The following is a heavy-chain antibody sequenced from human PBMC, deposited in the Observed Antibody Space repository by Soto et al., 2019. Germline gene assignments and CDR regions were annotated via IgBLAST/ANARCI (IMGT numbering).Heavy chain of an antibody. J-gene: IGHJ6*02. CDR3: ARWGSGWSYYYYGMDV. CDR1: GGSISSGDYY. Sequence: QVQLQESGPGLVKPSQTLSLTCTVSGGSISSGDYYWSWIRQPPGKGVEWIGYIYYSGSTYYNPSLQSRVTISVDTSKNQSSPKLSSVTAADTAVYYCARWGSGWSYYYYGMDVWGQGTTVTVSS. CDR2: IYYSGST. D-gene: IGHD6-19*01. V-gene: IGHV4-30-4*01.